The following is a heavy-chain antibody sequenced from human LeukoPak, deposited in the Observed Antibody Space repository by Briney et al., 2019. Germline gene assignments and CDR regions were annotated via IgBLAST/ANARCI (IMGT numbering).Heavy chain of an antibody. J-gene: IGHJ4*02. CDR2: IYSGGST. D-gene: IGHD6-13*01. Sequence: GGSLRLSCAASGFTVSTNYMSWVRQAPGKGLEWVSVIYSGGSTYYADSVKGRFTISRDNSKNTLYLQMNSLRAEDTAVYYCAKRQPAPLRYFDYWGQGTLVTVSS. CDR1: GFTVSTNY. CDR3: AKRQPAPLRYFDY. V-gene: IGHV3-53*01.